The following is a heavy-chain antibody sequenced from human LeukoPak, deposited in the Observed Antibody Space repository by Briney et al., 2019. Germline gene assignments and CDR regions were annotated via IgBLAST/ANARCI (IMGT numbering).Heavy chain of an antibody. V-gene: IGHV4-39*07. CDR3: ARGPWFDP. CDR1: GGSISSSSYY. Sequence: SETLSLTCTVSGGSISSSSYYWGWIRQPPGKGLEWIGSIHYSGSTNYNPSLKSRVTISVDTSKNQFSLKLSSVTAADTAVYYCARGPWFDPWGQGTLVTVSS. CDR2: IHYSGST. J-gene: IGHJ5*02.